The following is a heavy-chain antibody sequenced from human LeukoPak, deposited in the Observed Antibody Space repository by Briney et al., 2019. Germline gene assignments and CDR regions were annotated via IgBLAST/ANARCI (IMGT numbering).Heavy chain of an antibody. CDR2: ISYDGSNK. Sequence: GGSLRLSCAASGFTFSSYAMHWVRQAPGKGLKWVAVISYDGSNKYYADSVKGRFTISRDNSKNTLYLQMNSLRAEDTAVYYCASGVNSGSYGDAFDIWGQGTMVTVSS. V-gene: IGHV3-30-3*01. CDR1: GFTFSSYA. CDR3: ASGVNSGSYGDAFDI. D-gene: IGHD1-26*01. J-gene: IGHJ3*02.